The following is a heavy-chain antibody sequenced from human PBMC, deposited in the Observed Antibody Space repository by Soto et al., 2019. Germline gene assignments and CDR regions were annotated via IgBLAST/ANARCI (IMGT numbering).Heavy chain of an antibody. V-gene: IGHV3-15*07. CDR1: GFTFSNAW. Sequence: VGSLRLSCEASGFTFSNAWMNWVRQAPGKGLEWVGRIKSKTDGGTTDYAAPVKGRFTISTDDSKNTLYLQMNSLKTEDTAVYYCTTSGTIVCCGSARQHFDYWGQGTLVTGSS. CDR3: TTSGTIVCCGSARQHFDY. D-gene: IGHD1-26*01. J-gene: IGHJ4*02. CDR2: IKSKTDGGTT.